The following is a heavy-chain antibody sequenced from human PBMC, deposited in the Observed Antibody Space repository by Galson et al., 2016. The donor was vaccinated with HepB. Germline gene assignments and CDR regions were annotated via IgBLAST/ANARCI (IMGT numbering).Heavy chain of an antibody. CDR3: AHSRADFWSGYYSRVTRGFDY. D-gene: IGHD3-3*01. CDR2: IYWDEDK. CDR1: GFSFSSSGVS. J-gene: IGHJ4*02. Sequence: PALVKPTQTLTLTCTFSGFSFSSSGVSVGWIRQPPGKALEWLALIYWDEDKRYSPSLKSRLTITKDTSKKQVVLTMTNLYPADTGTYYCAHSRADFWSGYYSRVTRGFDYWGQGTRVTVSS. V-gene: IGHV2-5*02.